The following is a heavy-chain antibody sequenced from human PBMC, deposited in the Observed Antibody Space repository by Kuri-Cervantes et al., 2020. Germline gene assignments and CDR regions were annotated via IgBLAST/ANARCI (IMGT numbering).Heavy chain of an antibody. Sequence: SQTLSLTCAVYGGSFSGYYWSWIRQHPGKGLEWIGYIYYSGSTYYNPSLKSRVTISVDTSKNQFSLKLSSVTAADTAVYYCARMYYYGSGTVWFDPWGQGTLVTVSS. D-gene: IGHD3-10*01. CDR3: ARMYYYGSGTVWFDP. V-gene: IGHV4-31*02. CDR2: IYYSGST. CDR1: GGSFSGYY. J-gene: IGHJ5*02.